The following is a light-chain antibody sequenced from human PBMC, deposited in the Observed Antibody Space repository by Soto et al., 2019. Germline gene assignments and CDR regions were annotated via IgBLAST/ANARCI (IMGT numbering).Light chain of an antibody. CDR3: QQYSSSRYT. Sequence: EIVLTQSPGTLSLSPGARATLSCRASQSVSSSYLAWYQQKPGQAPRLLIYGASSRATGIPDRFSGSGSGTDFTLTISRLEPEDCAVYYCQQYSSSRYTFGHGTKLEIK. V-gene: IGKV3-20*01. CDR1: QSVSSSY. J-gene: IGKJ2*01. CDR2: GAS.